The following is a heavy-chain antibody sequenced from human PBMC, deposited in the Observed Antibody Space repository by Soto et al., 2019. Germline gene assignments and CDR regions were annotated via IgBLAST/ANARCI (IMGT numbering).Heavy chain of an antibody. Sequence: GGSLRLSCAASGFTFSSYWMSWVRQAPGKGLEWVANIKQDGSEKYYVDSVKGRFTISRDNAKNSLYLQMNSLRAEDTDVYYCARTAGGAAPRWFDPWGQGTLVTVSS. CDR1: GFTFSSYW. D-gene: IGHD6-6*01. V-gene: IGHV3-7*01. J-gene: IGHJ5*02. CDR2: IKQDGSEK. CDR3: ARTAGGAAPRWFDP.